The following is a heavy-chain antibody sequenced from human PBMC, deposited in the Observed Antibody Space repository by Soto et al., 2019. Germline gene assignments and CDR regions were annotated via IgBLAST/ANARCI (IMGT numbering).Heavy chain of an antibody. J-gene: IGHJ4*02. D-gene: IGHD1-20*01. CDR2: FDPEDGET. CDR1: GYTLTELS. Sequence: ASVKVSCKVSGYTLTELSMHWVRQAPGKGLEWMGGFDPEDGETIYAQKFQGRVTMTEDTSTDTAYMELSSLRSEDTAVYYCAVLRAEWSPDCNWNDVHRLYWGQGTLVTVSS. V-gene: IGHV1-24*01. CDR3: AVLRAEWSPDCNWNDVHRLY.